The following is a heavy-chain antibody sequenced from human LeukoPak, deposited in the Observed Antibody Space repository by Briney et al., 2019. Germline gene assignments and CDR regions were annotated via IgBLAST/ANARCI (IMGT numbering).Heavy chain of an antibody. J-gene: IGHJ4*02. CDR1: GFTFSSYA. Sequence: GGSLRLSCAASGFTFSSYAMHWVRQALGKGLEYVSAISSNGGSTYYANPVKGRFTISRDNSKNTLYLQMGSLRAEDMAVYYCARGTAMVINWGQGTLVTVSS. CDR3: ARGTAMVIN. V-gene: IGHV3-64*01. D-gene: IGHD5-18*01. CDR2: ISSNGGST.